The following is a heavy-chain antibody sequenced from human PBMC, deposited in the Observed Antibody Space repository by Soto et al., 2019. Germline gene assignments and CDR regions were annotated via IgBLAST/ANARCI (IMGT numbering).Heavy chain of an antibody. CDR1: GFTFNNAW. Sequence: PGGSLRLSCAASGFTFNNAWMTWVRQAPGKGLEWVGRIKSKTDGGTTDYAAPVKGRFTISRDDSKNMLYLQMNSLKTEDTAVYYCSTQTGPYYDSSGYSYYFNTLDLWGQGTSVTVSS. J-gene: IGHJ6*02. CDR3: STQTGPYYDSSGYSYYFNTLDL. V-gene: IGHV3-15*01. D-gene: IGHD3-22*01. CDR2: IKSKTDGGTT.